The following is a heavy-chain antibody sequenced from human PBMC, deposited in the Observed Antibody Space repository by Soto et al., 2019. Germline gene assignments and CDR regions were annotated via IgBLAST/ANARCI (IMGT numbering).Heavy chain of an antibody. CDR1: RFTFSNYA. J-gene: IGHJ4*02. CDR2: ISGSGGNT. CDR3: AKVKDIVVVLSSLVGHGYFDY. Sequence: EVQLVQSGGGLVQTGGSLRLSCAASRFTFSNYALTWVRQAPGKGLEWVSTISGSGGNTYYAASLSGRFIISRDNPKNILLLEISSLSVDDTAVYYCAKVKDIVVVLSSLVGHGYFDYWGQGIRGTVSS. D-gene: IGHD2-2*01. V-gene: IGHV3-23*04.